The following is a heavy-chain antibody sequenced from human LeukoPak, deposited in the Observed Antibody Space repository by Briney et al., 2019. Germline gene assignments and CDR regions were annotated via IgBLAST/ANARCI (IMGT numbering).Heavy chain of an antibody. D-gene: IGHD3-9*01. V-gene: IGHV5-51*01. Sequence: GESLKISCKGSGYSFTSYWIGWVRQMPGKGLEWMGIIYPGDSDTRYSPSFQGQVTISADKSISTAYLQWSSLKASDTAMYYWARQNSKYDILTGYYNAPFDYWGQGTLVTVSS. CDR3: ARQNSKYDILTGYYNAPFDY. J-gene: IGHJ4*02. CDR2: IYPGDSDT. CDR1: GYSFTSYW.